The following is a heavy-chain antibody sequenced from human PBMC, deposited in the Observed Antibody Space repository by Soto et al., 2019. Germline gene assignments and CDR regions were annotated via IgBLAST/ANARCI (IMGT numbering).Heavy chain of an antibody. CDR2: IYPGDSDT. CDR1: GYSFTSYW. V-gene: IGHV5-51*01. CDR3: ARVNRNWNYLLDY. J-gene: IGHJ4*02. D-gene: IGHD1-7*01. Sequence: PGESLKISCKGSGYSFTSYWIGWVRQMPGKGLEWMGIIYPGDSDTRYSPSFQGQVTISADKSISTAYLQWSSLKAADTAVYYCARVNRNWNYLLDYWGQGTLVTVSS.